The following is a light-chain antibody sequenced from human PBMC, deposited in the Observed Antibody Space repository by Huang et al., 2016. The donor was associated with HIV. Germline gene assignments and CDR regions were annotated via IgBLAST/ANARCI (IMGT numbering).Light chain of an antibody. CDR3: QQYHNWPYT. V-gene: IGKV3-15*01. Sequence: EIIMTQSPATLSLSPGEGASLSCRANQSVATNLAWYLHRPGQSPRILIFGASTRAFGLPGRFRGSGSGTQFTLTVSGLQSEDFAGYYCQQYHNWPYTFGQGTKLEI. CDR1: QSVATN. CDR2: GAS. J-gene: IGKJ2*01.